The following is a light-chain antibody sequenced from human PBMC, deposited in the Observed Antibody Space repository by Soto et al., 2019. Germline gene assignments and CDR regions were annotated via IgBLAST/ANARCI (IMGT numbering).Light chain of an antibody. Sequence: QSVLTQPPSASGTPGQRVTISCSGSSSNIGSKTVNWSQQLPGTAPKLLIYSNNQRPSGVPDRFSGSKSGTSASLAISGLQSEDEADYHCAAWDDSLNGPVFGGGTKLTVL. CDR3: AAWDDSLNGPV. CDR2: SNN. CDR1: SSNIGSKT. J-gene: IGLJ3*02. V-gene: IGLV1-44*01.